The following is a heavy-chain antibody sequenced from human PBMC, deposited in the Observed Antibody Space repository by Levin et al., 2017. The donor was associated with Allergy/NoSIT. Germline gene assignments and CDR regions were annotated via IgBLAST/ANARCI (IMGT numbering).Heavy chain of an antibody. V-gene: IGHV4-34*01. CDR2: INDSGST. J-gene: IGHJ5*02. CDR3: ARGRKSRYCSGANCFVPFDP. Sequence: ASETLSLTCAVYGGSLSGYYWNWIRQPPGKGLEWIGEINDSGSTSYNPSLKSRVTISKDTSKNQFSLKLNSVTAADTAAYYCARGRKSRYCSGANCFVPFDPWGQGTLVTVSS. D-gene: IGHD2-2*01. CDR1: GGSLSGYY.